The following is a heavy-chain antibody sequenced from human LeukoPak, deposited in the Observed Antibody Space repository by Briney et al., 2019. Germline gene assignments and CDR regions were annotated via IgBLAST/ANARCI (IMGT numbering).Heavy chain of an antibody. CDR3: ARDPLYCSSTSCSIHYYYGMDV. CDR2: ISYDGSNK. D-gene: IGHD2-2*01. Sequence: GGSLRLSCAASGFTFSSYAMHWVRQAPGKGLEWVAVISYDGSNKYYADSVKGRFTISRDNSKNTLYLQMNSLRAEDTAVYYCARDPLYCSSTSCSIHYYYGMDVWGQGTTVTVSS. J-gene: IGHJ6*02. V-gene: IGHV3-30-3*01. CDR1: GFTFSSYA.